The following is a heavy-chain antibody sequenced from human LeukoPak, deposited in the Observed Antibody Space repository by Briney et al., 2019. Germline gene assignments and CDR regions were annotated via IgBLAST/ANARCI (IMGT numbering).Heavy chain of an antibody. V-gene: IGHV3-30*04. Sequence: GGSLRLSCAASGFTFSTYAIHWVRQAPGTGLEWVALISYDRGNKYYADSVKGRFTISRDNSKDTLYLQMNSLGTEDTAVYYCARALSGIYSVGDAYDIWGLGTMVTVSS. D-gene: IGHD1-26*01. CDR1: GFTFSTYA. CDR3: ARALSGIYSVGDAYDI. CDR2: ISYDRGNK. J-gene: IGHJ3*02.